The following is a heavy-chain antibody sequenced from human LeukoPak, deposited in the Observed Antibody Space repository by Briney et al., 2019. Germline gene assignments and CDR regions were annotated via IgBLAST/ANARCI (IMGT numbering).Heavy chain of an antibody. CDR3: ASSRGYQLLYGEDFDY. V-gene: IGHV3-66*02. D-gene: IGHD2-2*02. Sequence: GGSLRLSCAASGFTFSSYSMNWVRQAPGKGLEWVSVIYSGGSTYYADSVKGRFTISRDNSKNTLYLQMNSLRAENTAMYYCASSRGYQLLYGEDFDYWGQGTLVTVSS. J-gene: IGHJ4*02. CDR2: IYSGGST. CDR1: GFTFSSYS.